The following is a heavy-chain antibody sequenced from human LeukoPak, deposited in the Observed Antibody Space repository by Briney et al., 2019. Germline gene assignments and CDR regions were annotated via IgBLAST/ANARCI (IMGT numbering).Heavy chain of an antibody. V-gene: IGHV5-51*01. CDR2: IYPGDSDT. J-gene: IGHJ4*02. CDR1: GYSFTSYW. CDR3: ARMASSWYRYFDY. Sequence: GESLKISCKGSGYSFTSYWIGRVRQMPGKGLEWMGIIYPGDSDTRYSPSFQGQVTISAGKSISTAYLQWSSLKASDTAMYYCARMASSWYRYFDYWGQGTLVTVSS. D-gene: IGHD6-13*01.